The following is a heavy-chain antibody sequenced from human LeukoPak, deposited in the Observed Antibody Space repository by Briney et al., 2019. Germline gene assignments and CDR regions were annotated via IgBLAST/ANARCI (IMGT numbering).Heavy chain of an antibody. D-gene: IGHD4-11*01. CDR1: GDSVTTYY. Sequence: SETLSLTCTVSGDSVTTYYWSWIRQPPGKGLGRLGYVYYSGSATYNPSLKSRVTISVDTSKNQFSLRLSSVTAADTAVYYCARDGSNWSNDYYHGVDVWGQGTTVTVSS. CDR2: VYYSGSA. CDR3: ARDGSNWSNDYYHGVDV. J-gene: IGHJ6*02. V-gene: IGHV4-59*02.